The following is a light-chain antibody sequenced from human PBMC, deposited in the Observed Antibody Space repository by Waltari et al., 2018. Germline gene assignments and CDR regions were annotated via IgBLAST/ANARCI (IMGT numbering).Light chain of an antibody. CDR1: ESIGAAY. V-gene: IGKV3-20*01. CDR2: GAS. Sequence: ENVLTQSPGTLSLSPGGRATLSCRASESIGAAYLAWYQKKPGLAPRLLIYGASTRATGVPDRFSVSGSGTDFTLTISRLEPEDFAVYYCQQYHSLPWTFGQGTKVDIK. CDR3: QQYHSLPWT. J-gene: IGKJ1*01.